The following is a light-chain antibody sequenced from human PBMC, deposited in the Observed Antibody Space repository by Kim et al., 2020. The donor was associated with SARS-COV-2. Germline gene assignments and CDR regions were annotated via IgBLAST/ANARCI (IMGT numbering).Light chain of an antibody. CDR3: QKYDSAPWT. CDR2: AAS. J-gene: IGKJ1*01. CDR1: QDISNY. Sequence: DIQLTQSPSSLSASVGDRATITCRASQDISNYLAWFQLKPGKAPKLLIYAASTWQPGVPSRFSGSGSGTDFTLTITSLQPEDVATYYCQKYDSAPWTFGQGTKVDIK. V-gene: IGKV1-27*01.